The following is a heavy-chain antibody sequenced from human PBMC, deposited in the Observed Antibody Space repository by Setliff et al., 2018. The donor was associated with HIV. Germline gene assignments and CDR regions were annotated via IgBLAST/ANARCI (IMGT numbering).Heavy chain of an antibody. J-gene: IGHJ6*04. D-gene: IGHD2-8*01. CDR1: GDSISSHY. V-gene: IGHV4-59*11. Sequence: SETLSLTCTVSGDSISSHYWSWIRQPPGKGLELIGYIYYSGSTSYNPPLKSRVTVLVDTSKNQVSLKLRSVTAADTAVYYCARDQRYCTNALCPEALDVWGKGTTVTVPQ. CDR3: ARDQRYCTNALCPEALDV. CDR2: IYYSGST.